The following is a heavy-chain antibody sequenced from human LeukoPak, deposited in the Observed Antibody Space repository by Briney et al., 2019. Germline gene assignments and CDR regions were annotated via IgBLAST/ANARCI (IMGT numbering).Heavy chain of an antibody. Sequence: SVKVSCKASGLTLSTYAISWVRQAPGQGLEWMGGIIPMFGSAHYAQKFQDGVTITTDESTTIAYMELSSLRSEDTAVYYCAGSPRIVGRLDYYYYMDVWGKGTTVTVSS. D-gene: IGHD6-6*01. CDR3: AGSPRIVGRLDYYYYMDV. CDR1: GLTLSTYA. V-gene: IGHV1-69*05. J-gene: IGHJ6*03. CDR2: IIPMFGSA.